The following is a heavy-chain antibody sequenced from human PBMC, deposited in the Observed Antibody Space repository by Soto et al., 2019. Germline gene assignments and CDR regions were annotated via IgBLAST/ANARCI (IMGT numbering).Heavy chain of an antibody. CDR1: GCTFSNAW. CDR3: TTAPHIWGYDLGFDY. CDR2: IKSKTDGGTT. Sequence: EVQLVESGGGLVKPGGSLRLSCAASGCTFSNAWMNWVRQAPWKGLEWVGRIKSKTDGGTTDYAAPVKGRFTISRDDSKNTLYLQMNSLKTEDTAVYYCTTAPHIWGYDLGFDYWGQGTLVTVSS. D-gene: IGHD5-12*01. J-gene: IGHJ4*02. V-gene: IGHV3-15*07.